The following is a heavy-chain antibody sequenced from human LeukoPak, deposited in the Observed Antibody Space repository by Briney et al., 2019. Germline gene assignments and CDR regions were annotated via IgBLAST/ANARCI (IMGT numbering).Heavy chain of an antibody. CDR2: ISSGGGTI. CDR1: GFTFSSYA. D-gene: IGHD6-25*01. CDR3: AKATAATTYFDY. Sequence: GGSLRLSCAASGFTFSSYAMSWVRQAPGKGLEWVSAISSGGGTIFYGGSVKGRFAISRDNSENSLYLQLNNLRAEDTAVYYCAKATAATTYFDYWGQGTLVTVSS. J-gene: IGHJ4*02. V-gene: IGHV3-23*01.